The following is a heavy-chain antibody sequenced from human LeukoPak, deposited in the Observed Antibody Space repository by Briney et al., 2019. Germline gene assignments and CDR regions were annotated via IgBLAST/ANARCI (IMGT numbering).Heavy chain of an antibody. CDR3: AAQVLAAAAPPKY. V-gene: IGHV4-59*08. CDR1: GGSITNYY. D-gene: IGHD6-13*01. Sequence: SETLSLTCTVSGGSITNYYWSWIRQPPGKGLEWIGYLYDSGSTNYNPSLKSRVTISVDTSKNQFSLKLSSVTAADTAVYFCAAQVLAAAAPPKYWGQGALVTVSS. CDR2: LYDSGST. J-gene: IGHJ4*02.